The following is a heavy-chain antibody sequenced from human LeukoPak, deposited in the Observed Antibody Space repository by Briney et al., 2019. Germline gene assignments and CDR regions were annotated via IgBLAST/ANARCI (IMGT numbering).Heavy chain of an antibody. CDR1: GGSIGSYY. J-gene: IGHJ6*03. Sequence: SETLSLTCTVSGGSIGSYYWSWIRQPAGKGLEWIGRIYTSGSTNYNPSLKSRVTISVDTSKNQFSLKLSSVTAADTAVYYCARDQGGSYLNYYYYYMDVWGKGTTVTISS. V-gene: IGHV4-4*07. CDR2: IYTSGST. CDR3: ARDQGGSYLNYYYYYMDV. D-gene: IGHD1-26*01.